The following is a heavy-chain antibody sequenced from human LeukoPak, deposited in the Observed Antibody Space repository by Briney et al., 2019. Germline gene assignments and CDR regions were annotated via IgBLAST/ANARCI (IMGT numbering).Heavy chain of an antibody. CDR3: ARVEFGELSPYFDF. D-gene: IGHD3-10*01. CDR1: GFTFSSYW. J-gene: IGHJ4*02. Sequence: GGSLRLSCAASGFTFSSYWMHWVRQAPGKGLVWVSRINSDGSSTSYADSVKGRFTISRDNAKNTLYVQMNSLRAEDTAVYYCARVEFGELSPYFDFWGQGTLVTVSS. V-gene: IGHV3-74*01. CDR2: INSDGSST.